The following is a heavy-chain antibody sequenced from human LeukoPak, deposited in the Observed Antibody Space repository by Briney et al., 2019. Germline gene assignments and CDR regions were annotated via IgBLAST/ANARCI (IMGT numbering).Heavy chain of an antibody. J-gene: IGHJ4*02. CDR1: GYTFTSYD. CDR2: MNPNSGNT. V-gene: IGHV1-8*03. Sequence: ASVNVSCKASGYTFTSYDINWVRQATGQGLEWMGWMNPNSGNTGYAQKFQGRVTITRNTSISTAYMELSSLRSEDTAVYYCARGIVDSSGYYINYWGQGTLVTVSS. D-gene: IGHD3-22*01. CDR3: ARGIVDSSGYYINY.